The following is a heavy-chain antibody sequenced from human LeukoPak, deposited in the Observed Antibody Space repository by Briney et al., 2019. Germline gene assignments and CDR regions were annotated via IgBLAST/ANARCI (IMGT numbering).Heavy chain of an antibody. J-gene: IGHJ3*02. D-gene: IGHD1-14*01. CDR2: ISTSSSYI. CDR3: ARVRLQPRTLLDDAFDI. V-gene: IGHV3-21*01. CDR1: GFTFSSYS. Sequence: GGSLRLSCAASGFTFSSYSMNWVRQAPGKGLEWVSCISTSSSYIYYADSVKGRFTISRDNAKNSLYLQMNSLRAEDTAVYYCARVRLQPRTLLDDAFDIWGQGTMVTVSS.